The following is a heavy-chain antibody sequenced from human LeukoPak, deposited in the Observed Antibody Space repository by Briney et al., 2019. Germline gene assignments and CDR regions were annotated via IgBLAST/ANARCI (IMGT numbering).Heavy chain of an antibody. D-gene: IGHD2-21*01. CDR3: ASYPRNIPTPPFDY. CDR1: GYTFTAQY. CDR2: INPNNGDT. V-gene: IGHV1-2*02. J-gene: IGHJ4*02. Sequence: ASVRVSCKASGYTFTAQYMHWVPQAPGQGLEWMGWINPNNGDTKYAQSFLGRVTMTRDTSTTTAYMELRSLRSDDTAVYFCASYPRNIPTPPFDYWGQGTLVTVSS.